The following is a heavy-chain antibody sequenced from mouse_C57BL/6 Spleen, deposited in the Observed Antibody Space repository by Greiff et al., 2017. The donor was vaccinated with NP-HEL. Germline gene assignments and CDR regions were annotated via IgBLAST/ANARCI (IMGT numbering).Heavy chain of an antibody. D-gene: IGHD1-1*01. V-gene: IGHV1-50*01. Sequence: QVQLQQPGAELVKPGASVKLSCKASGYTFTSYWMQWVKQRPGQGLEWIGEIDPSDSYTNYNQKFKGKATLTVDTSSSTAYMQLSSLTSEDSAVYYCARGTTVEDWGQGTTLTVSS. J-gene: IGHJ2*01. CDR1: GYTFTSYW. CDR3: ARGTTVED. CDR2: IDPSDSYT.